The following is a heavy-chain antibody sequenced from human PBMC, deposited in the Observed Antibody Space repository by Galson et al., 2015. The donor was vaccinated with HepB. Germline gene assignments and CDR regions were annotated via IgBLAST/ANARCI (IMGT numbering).Heavy chain of an antibody. V-gene: IGHV3-23*01. J-gene: IGHJ3*02. D-gene: IGHD2-2*01. CDR2: IGGGGGST. CDR3: AKRLSGYCSSTSCLRAFDI. CDR1: GFTFSSYA. Sequence: SLRLSCAASGFTFSSYAMSWVRQAPGKGLEWVSAIGGGGGSTYYADSVKGRFTVSRDNPKNTLYLQMNSLRAEDTAVYYCAKRLSGYCSSTSCLRAFDIWGQGTVDTVSS.